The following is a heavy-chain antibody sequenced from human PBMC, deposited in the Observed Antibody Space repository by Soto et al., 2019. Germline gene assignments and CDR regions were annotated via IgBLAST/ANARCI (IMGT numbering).Heavy chain of an antibody. V-gene: IGHV3-9*01. Sequence: PGCSLRLSCAASGFTFDDYAMHWVRQAPGKGLEWVSGISWNSGSIGYADSVKGRFTISRDNAKNSLYLQMNSLRAEDTALYYCEKDSHYDSSGYWGQGTLVTGSS. J-gene: IGHJ4*02. CDR3: EKDSHYDSSGY. D-gene: IGHD3-22*01. CDR2: ISWNSGSI. CDR1: GFTFDDYA.